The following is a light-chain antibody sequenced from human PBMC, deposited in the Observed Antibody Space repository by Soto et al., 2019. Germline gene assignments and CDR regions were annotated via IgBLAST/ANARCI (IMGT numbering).Light chain of an antibody. Sequence: EVLLTQSPATLSLSPAERAILSRRVSQSASTFLAWFQQKLGKPPRLLIYNASNRTTGIPARFSGSGSGTDFTLTISSLEPEDFAVYYCQQRGDWPPITFGQGTRLKIK. CDR2: NAS. CDR1: QSASTF. CDR3: QQRGDWPPIT. V-gene: IGKV3-11*01. J-gene: IGKJ5*01.